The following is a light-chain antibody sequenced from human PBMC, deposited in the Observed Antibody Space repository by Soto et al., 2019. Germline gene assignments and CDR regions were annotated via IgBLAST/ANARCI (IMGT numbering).Light chain of an antibody. J-gene: IGLJ1*01. CDR1: SSDVGGYNY. CDR2: EVS. V-gene: IGLV2-14*01. CDR3: SSYTSSSAYV. Sequence: ALTQPASVSGSPGQSITISCTGTSSDVGGYNYVSWYQQHPGKAPKLMIYEVSNRPSGVSNRFSGSKSGNTASLTISGLQAEDEADYYCSSYTSSSAYVFGTGTKVTV.